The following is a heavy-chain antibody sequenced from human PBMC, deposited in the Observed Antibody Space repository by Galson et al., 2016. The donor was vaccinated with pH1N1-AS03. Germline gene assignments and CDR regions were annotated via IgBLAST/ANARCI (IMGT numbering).Heavy chain of an antibody. D-gene: IGHD3-9*01. CDR2: IDWNSGTI. V-gene: IGHV3-9*01. CDR3: ARGNGRNFDC. Sequence: SLRLSCAGSGFTFDAYAMHWVRQAPGKGLEWVSGIDWNSGTIGYTDSVKGRFTISRDNAKNTPYLQMNSLRAEDTAVYYCARGNGRNFDCWGKGTTVTVSS. J-gene: IGHJ6*03. CDR1: GFTFDAYA.